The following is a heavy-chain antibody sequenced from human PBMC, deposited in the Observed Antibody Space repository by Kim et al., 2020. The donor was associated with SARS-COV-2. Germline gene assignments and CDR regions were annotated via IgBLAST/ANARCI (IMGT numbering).Heavy chain of an antibody. CDR1: GGSFSGNY. CDR3: ARGRAASIFGVVINDAFDI. D-gene: IGHD3-3*01. CDR2: INHSGST. V-gene: IGHV4-34*01. Sequence: SETLSLTCAVYGGSFSGNYWSWIRQPPGKGLEWFGEINHSGSTNYNTSLKSRVTIAVDTTKNQFSLKLSSVTAADTAVYYCARGRAASIFGVVINDAFDIWGQGTMVTVSS. J-gene: IGHJ3*02.